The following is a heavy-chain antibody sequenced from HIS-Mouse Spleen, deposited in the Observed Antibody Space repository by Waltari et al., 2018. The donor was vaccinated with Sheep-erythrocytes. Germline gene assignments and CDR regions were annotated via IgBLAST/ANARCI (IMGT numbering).Heavy chain of an antibody. J-gene: IGHJ3*02. Sequence: QVQLVQSGAEVKKPGSSVKVSCKASGGTFSSYAISWVRQAPGQGLEWMGGIIPIFGTATYAQKFQGRVTITADESTSTAYMELSSLRSEDTAVYYCARDTSSDSSGWHDAFDIWGQGTIVTVSS. CDR2: IIPIFGTA. D-gene: IGHD6-19*01. CDR1: GGTFSSYA. CDR3: ARDTSSDSSGWHDAFDI. V-gene: IGHV1-69*01.